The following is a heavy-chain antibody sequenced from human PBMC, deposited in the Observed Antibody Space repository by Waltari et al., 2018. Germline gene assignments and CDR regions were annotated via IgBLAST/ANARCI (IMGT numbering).Heavy chain of an antibody. D-gene: IGHD2-2*02. CDR3: AKEKCSSTSCYISPNYFDY. V-gene: IGHV3-9*01. Sequence: EVQLVESGGGLVQPGRSLRLSCAASGFTFDDYAMHWVRQAPGKGLEWVPGIGWESGGIGYSDSVKGRFTISRDNAKNSLYLQMNMLRAEDTALYYCAKEKCSSTSCYISPNYFDYWGQGTLVTVSS. J-gene: IGHJ4*02. CDR2: IGWESGGI. CDR1: GFTFDDYA.